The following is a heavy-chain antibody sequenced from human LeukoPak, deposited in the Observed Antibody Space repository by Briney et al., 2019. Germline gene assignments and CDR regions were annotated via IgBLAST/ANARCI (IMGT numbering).Heavy chain of an antibody. J-gene: IGHJ5*02. V-gene: IGHV4-61*01. Sequence: SDPLSLTCTVSGGSVNCGSYYWTWIRQPPGKGVEWIGYHYYSGSTNYNPSLKSRVTISVDTSKNQFSLKLSSVTAADTAVYYCARDRPTPYSSSSTRWFDPWGQGTLVTVSS. D-gene: IGHD6-13*01. CDR1: GGSVNCGSYY. CDR3: ARDRPTPYSSSSTRWFDP. CDR2: HYYSGST.